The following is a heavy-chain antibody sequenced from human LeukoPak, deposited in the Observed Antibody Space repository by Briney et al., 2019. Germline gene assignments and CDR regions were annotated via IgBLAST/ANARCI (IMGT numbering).Heavy chain of an antibody. Sequence: ASVKVSCKASGYTFTSYYMHWVRQAPGRGLEWMGIINPSGGSTSYAQKFQGRVTMTRDTSTSTVYMELSSLRSEDTAVYYCARDPSALATIFGFDIWGQGTMVTVSS. V-gene: IGHV1-46*01. J-gene: IGHJ3*02. CDR3: ARDPSALATIFGFDI. D-gene: IGHD3-3*01. CDR2: INPSGGST. CDR1: GYTFTSYY.